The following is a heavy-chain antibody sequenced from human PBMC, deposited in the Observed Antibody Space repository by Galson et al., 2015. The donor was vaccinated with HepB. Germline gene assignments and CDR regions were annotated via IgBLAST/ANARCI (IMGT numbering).Heavy chain of an antibody. J-gene: IGHJ3*01. CDR3: VKEDILTGYSVGSFHF. CDR2: ISHNGGAT. Sequence: SLRLSCAGSGFRFHYYALHWVRQAPGKGLEFVSGISHNGGATKFADPVRDRFTISRDNSKNTMYLQMNSLRTEDTAVYYCVKEDILTGYSVGSFHFWGRGTMVTVSS. V-gene: IGHV3-64D*06. D-gene: IGHD3-9*01. CDR1: GFRFHYYA.